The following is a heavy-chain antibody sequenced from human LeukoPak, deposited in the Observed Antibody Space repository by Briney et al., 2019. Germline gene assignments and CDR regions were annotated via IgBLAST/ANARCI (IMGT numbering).Heavy chain of an antibody. CDR3: ARSIWFGEFGFDY. Sequence: GGSLRLSCAASGFTFSSYWMSWVRQAPGKGLEWVADIKQDGSEKYYVDSVKGRFTISRDNSKNSLYLQMNSLRAEDTAVYYCARSIWFGEFGFDYWGQGTLVTVSS. J-gene: IGHJ4*02. D-gene: IGHD3-10*01. V-gene: IGHV3-7*01. CDR1: GFTFSSYW. CDR2: IKQDGSEK.